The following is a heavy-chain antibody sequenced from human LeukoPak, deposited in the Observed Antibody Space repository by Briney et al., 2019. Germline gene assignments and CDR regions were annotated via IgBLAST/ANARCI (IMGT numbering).Heavy chain of an antibody. CDR1: GFTFSSYS. CDR3: ARVGASSRDAFDI. Sequence: GGSLRLSCAASGFTFSSYSMNWVRQAPGKGLEWVSSISSSSSYIYYADSVEGRFTISRDNAKNSLYLQMNSLRAEDTAVYYCARVGASSRDAFDIWGQGTMVTVSS. J-gene: IGHJ3*02. CDR2: ISSSSSYI. V-gene: IGHV3-21*01. D-gene: IGHD6-6*01.